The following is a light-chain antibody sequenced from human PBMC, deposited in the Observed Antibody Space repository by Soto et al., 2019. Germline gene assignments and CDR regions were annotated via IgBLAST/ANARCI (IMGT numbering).Light chain of an antibody. V-gene: IGKV3-15*01. CDR2: GAS. J-gene: IGKJ2*01. CDR3: QQYNDRPTYT. Sequence: EIVMTQSPATLPVSPGERVTLSCRASQRFSSNLACYQHHPGQAPRLLIYGASTRATGIPARFSGSGSETEFTLTISSLQSEDFAVYYCQQYNDRPTYTFSQGTKLEIK. CDR1: QRFSSN.